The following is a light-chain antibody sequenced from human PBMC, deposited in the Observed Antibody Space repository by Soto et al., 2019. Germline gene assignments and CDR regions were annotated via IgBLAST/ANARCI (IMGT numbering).Light chain of an antibody. CDR3: QHYDGFTWT. J-gene: IGKJ1*01. Sequence: DIQMTQSPSTLSASIGDRVTITCRASQNISNWLAWYQQKPGKAPKLLIYKASSLEGGVPSRFSGSASGTEFALTISSLQPDDFATYYCQHYDGFTWTFGQGTKVEIK. CDR2: KAS. CDR1: QNISNW. V-gene: IGKV1-5*03.